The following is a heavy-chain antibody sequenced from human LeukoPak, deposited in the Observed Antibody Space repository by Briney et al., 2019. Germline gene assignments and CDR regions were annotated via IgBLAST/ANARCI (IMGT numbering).Heavy chain of an antibody. J-gene: IGHJ4*02. D-gene: IGHD2-15*01. CDR3: ARVLVAAAFDY. Sequence: GGSLRLSCAASGFTFSSYAMHWVRQAPGKGLEWVAVISYDGSNKYYADSVKGRFIISRDNSKNTLYLQMNSLRAEDTAVYYCARVLVAAAFDYWGQGTLVTVSS. CDR2: ISYDGSNK. CDR1: GFTFSSYA. V-gene: IGHV3-30*01.